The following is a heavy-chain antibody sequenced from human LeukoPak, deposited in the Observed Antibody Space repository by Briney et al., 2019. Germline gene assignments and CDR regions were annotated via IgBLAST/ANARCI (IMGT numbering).Heavy chain of an antibody. J-gene: IGHJ6*03. CDR3: AKGGYSNGRYYYYYMDV. Sequence: GGSLRLSCAASGFTVSSNYMSWVRQAPGKWLEWVSVIYSGGSTYYADSVKGRFTISRDNSKNTLYLQMNSLRAEDTAVYYCAKGGYSNGRYYYYYMDVWGEGTTVTVSS. CDR1: GFTVSSNY. CDR2: IYSGGST. V-gene: IGHV3-66*01. D-gene: IGHD5-18*01.